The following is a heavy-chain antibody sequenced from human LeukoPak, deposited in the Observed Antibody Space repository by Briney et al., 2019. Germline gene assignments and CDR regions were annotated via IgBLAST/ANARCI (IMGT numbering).Heavy chain of an antibody. D-gene: IGHD3/OR15-3a*01. V-gene: IGHV3-74*01. CDR2: INSDGSST. CDR3: TRDWTARSNAFDI. CDR1: GFTFSSYA. J-gene: IGHJ3*02. Sequence: PGGSLRLSCAASGFTFSSYAMHWVRQAPGKGLVWVSRINSDGSSTNYADSVKGRFTISRDNAKNTLFLQMNSLRAEDTAVYYCTRDWTARSNAFDIWGQGTMVTVSS.